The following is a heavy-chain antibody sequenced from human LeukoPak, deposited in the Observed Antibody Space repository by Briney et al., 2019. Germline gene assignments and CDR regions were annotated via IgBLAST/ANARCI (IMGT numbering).Heavy chain of an antibody. Sequence: GGSLRLSCAASGFTFSSYAMSCVRQAPGKGLEWVANINLHGSVIHYVDSVKGRFTISRDNAKNLLYLQMNYLRAEDTALYYCATSDDSSGSDWGQGTLVTVSS. D-gene: IGHD3-22*01. J-gene: IGHJ4*02. CDR1: GFTFSSYA. CDR2: INLHGSVI. V-gene: IGHV3-7*01. CDR3: ATSDDSSGSD.